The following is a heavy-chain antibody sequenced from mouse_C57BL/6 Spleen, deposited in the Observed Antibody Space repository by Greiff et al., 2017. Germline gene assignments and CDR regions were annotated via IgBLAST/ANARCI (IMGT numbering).Heavy chain of an antibody. Sequence: QVQLQQPGAELVKPGASVKLSCKASGYTFTSYWMQWVKQRPGQGLEWIGEIDPSDSYTNYNQKFKGKATLTVDTSSSTAYMQLSSLTSEDSAVYYCARPDSSFDYWGQGTTLTVSS. V-gene: IGHV1-50*01. CDR2: IDPSDSYT. J-gene: IGHJ2*01. CDR1: GYTFTSYW. CDR3: ARPDSSFDY.